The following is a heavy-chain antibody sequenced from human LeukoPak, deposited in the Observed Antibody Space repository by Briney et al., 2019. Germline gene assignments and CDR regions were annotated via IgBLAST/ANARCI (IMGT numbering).Heavy chain of an antibody. V-gene: IGHV3-30*18. Sequence: GGSLRLSCAASGFTFSSYGMHWVRQAPGKGLEWVAVISYDGSNKYYADSVKGRFTISRDNSKNTLYLQMNSLRAEDTAVYYCAKMILTGFSSHYWGQGTLVTVSS. CDR2: ISYDGSNK. CDR1: GFTFSSYG. CDR3: AKMILTGFSSHY. D-gene: IGHD3-9*01. J-gene: IGHJ4*02.